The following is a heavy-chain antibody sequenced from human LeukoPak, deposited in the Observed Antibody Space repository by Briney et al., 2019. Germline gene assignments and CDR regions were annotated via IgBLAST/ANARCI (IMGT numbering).Heavy chain of an antibody. Sequence: AETLSLTCAVYGGSFSGYYWSWIRQPPGKGLEWIGEINHSGSTNYNPSLKSRVTISVDTSKNQFSLKLSSVTAADTAVYYCARRMRPYYYYGMDVWGQGTAVTVSS. J-gene: IGHJ6*02. CDR2: INHSGST. D-gene: IGHD2/OR15-2a*01. V-gene: IGHV4-34*01. CDR1: GGSFSGYY. CDR3: ARRMRPYYYYGMDV.